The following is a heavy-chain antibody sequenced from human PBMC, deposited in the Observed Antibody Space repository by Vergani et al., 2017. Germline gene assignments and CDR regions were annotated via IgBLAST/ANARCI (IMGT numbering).Heavy chain of an antibody. CDR1: VSSFTSNQ. CDR3: TRHVPCGDGACLHFDH. V-gene: IGHV5-51*01. Sequence: EVMLVQSGAEVKKPGESLKISCKYSVSSFTSNQIAWVRQMSGKGLQWMGNITPFDSKIAYSPSFQGQVIMSIDKSITTAYLQWRSLEASDTAIYYCTRHVPCGDGACLHFDHWGQGTQVTVSS. CDR2: ITPFDSKI. J-gene: IGHJ4*02. D-gene: IGHD2-21*01.